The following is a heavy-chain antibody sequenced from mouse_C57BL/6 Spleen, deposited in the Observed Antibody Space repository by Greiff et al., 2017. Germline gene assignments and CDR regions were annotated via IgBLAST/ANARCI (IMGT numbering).Heavy chain of an antibody. J-gene: IGHJ2*01. D-gene: IGHD1-1*01. CDR3: FITTVVVHFDY. Sequence: EVQLQQSGPELVKPGASVKISCKASGYTFTDYYMNWVKQSHGKSLEWIGDINPNNGGTSYNQKFKSKATLTVDKSSSTAYMELRSLTSEDSAVYYCFITTVVVHFDYWGQGTTLTVSS. V-gene: IGHV1-26*01. CDR1: GYTFTDYY. CDR2: INPNNGGT.